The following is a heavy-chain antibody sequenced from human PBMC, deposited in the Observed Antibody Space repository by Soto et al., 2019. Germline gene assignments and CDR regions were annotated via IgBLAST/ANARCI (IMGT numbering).Heavy chain of an antibody. CDR1: GFTFSSYG. V-gene: IGHV3-33*01. CDR2: IWYDGSNK. D-gene: IGHD3-3*01. CDR3: ARDNYDFWSAGPPIYYYYMDV. Sequence: PGGSLRLSCAASGFTFSSYGMHWVRQAPGKGLEWVAVIWYDGSNKYYADSVKGRFTISRDNSKNTLYLQMNSLRAEDTAVYYCARDNYDFWSAGPPIYYYYMDVWGKGTTVTVSS. J-gene: IGHJ6*03.